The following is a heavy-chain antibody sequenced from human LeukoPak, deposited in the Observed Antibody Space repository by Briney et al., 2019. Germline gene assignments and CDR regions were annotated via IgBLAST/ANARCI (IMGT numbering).Heavy chain of an antibody. Sequence: PGGSLRLSCAASGFTLSIYSINWVRQAPGKGLEWIAYISSSTNTIYYADSVKGRFTVSRDNANNSVYLQMSSLRAEDTAVYYCATPGVRDYYYYLDVWGRGTTVTVSS. J-gene: IGHJ6*03. V-gene: IGHV3-48*01. D-gene: IGHD2-21*01. CDR1: GFTLSIYS. CDR3: ATPGVRDYYYYLDV. CDR2: ISSSTNTI.